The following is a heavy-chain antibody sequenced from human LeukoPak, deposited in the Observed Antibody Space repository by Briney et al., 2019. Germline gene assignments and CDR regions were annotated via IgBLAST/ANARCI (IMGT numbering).Heavy chain of an antibody. Sequence: SETLSLTCTVSGDSISNYYWSWIRQSPGKGLEWIGYIYYSGSTNYNPSLKSRVTISVDTSKYQFSLNLNSVTAADTAVYYCAREVESYGMDVWGQGTTVTVSS. D-gene: IGHD5-24*01. CDR2: IYYSGST. V-gene: IGHV4-59*01. CDR1: GDSISNYY. CDR3: AREVESYGMDV. J-gene: IGHJ6*02.